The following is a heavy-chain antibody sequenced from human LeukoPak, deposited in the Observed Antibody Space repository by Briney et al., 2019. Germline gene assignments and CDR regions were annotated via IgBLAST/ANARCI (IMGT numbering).Heavy chain of an antibody. CDR2: INHSGST. D-gene: IGHD3-22*01. V-gene: IGHV4-34*01. CDR1: GGSFSGYY. CDR3: ARGPPLITMIVVVRDAFDI. Sequence: SETLSLTCAVYGGSFSGYYWSWIRQPPGKGLEWIGEINHSGSTNYNPSLKSRVTISVDTSKNQFSLKLSSVTTADTAVYYCARGPPLITMIVVVRDAFDIWGQGTMVTVSS. J-gene: IGHJ3*02.